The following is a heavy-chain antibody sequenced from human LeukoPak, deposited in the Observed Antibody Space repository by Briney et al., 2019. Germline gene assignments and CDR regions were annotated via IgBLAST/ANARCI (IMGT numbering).Heavy chain of an antibody. CDR2: VNTKGET. V-gene: IGHV4-4*09. J-gene: IGHJ4*02. D-gene: IGHD2-8*01. CDR1: GVSVSAFQ. Sequence: SETLSLTCTVSGVSVSAFQWSWVRQSPEKGLEWIGCVNTKGETNYNPSLESRVITSVDTSKSQFSLRLTSVTAADTAVYYCATSNDAKIAPFDHWGQGALVTVSS. CDR3: ATSNDAKIAPFDH.